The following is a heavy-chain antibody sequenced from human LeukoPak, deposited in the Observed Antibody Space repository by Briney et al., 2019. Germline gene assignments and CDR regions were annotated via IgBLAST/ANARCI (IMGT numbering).Heavy chain of an antibody. J-gene: IGHJ5*02. CDR2: IYYSGST. CDR1: GGSISTYY. V-gene: IGHV4-59*12. D-gene: IGHD3-10*01. CDR3: ARDGSWFGELFGNWFDP. Sequence: SETLSLTCTVSGGSISTYYWTWIRQPPGKGLEWIGYIYYSGSTYYNPSLKSRVTISVDTSKNQFSLKLSSVTAADTAVYYCARDGSWFGELFGNWFDPWGQGTLVTVSS.